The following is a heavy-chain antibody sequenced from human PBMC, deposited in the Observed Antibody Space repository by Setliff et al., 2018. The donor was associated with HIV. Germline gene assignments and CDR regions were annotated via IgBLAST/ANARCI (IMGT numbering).Heavy chain of an antibody. CDR1: GYTFTDYY. D-gene: IGHD4-17*01. CDR3: AGYGSDWFFDL. J-gene: IGHJ2*01. Sequence: ASVKVSCKPSGYTFTDYYMHWMRQAPGRGLEWMGWINTETGTPMYAQGFTGRFVFSLDTTISTAYLHIDSLNAEDTAVYYCAGYGSDWFFDLWGRGTLVTVSS. V-gene: IGHV7-4-1*01. CDR2: INTETGTP.